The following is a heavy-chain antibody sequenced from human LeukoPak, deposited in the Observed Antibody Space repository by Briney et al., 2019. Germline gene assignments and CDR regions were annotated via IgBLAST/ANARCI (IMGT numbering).Heavy chain of an antibody. V-gene: IGHV3-66*02. J-gene: IGHJ6*03. CDR2: IYSGGST. Sequence: PGGSLRLSCAASGFTVSINYMSWVRQAPGKGLEWVSVIYSGGSTYYADSVKGRFTISRDNSKNTLYLQMNSLRAEDTAVYYCARNSYGYGGLYYYYYYYMDVWGKGTTVTVSS. CDR3: ARNSYGYGGLYYYYYYYMDV. CDR1: GFTVSINY. D-gene: IGHD5-18*01.